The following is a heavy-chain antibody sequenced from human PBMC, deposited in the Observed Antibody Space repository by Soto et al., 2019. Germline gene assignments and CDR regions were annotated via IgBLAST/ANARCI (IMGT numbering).Heavy chain of an antibody. CDR1: GFTFSSYA. Sequence: EVRLLESGGGLVQPGGSLRLSCAASGFTFSSYAMSWVRQAPGKGLEWVSGISGSDGSTYYADSVKGRFTIFRDDSKNKLYLQMNSLRAEDTALYYCAKGADWNWFDPWGQGTLVTVSS. CDR2: ISGSDGST. CDR3: AKGADWNWFDP. V-gene: IGHV3-23*01. J-gene: IGHJ5*02. D-gene: IGHD3-9*01.